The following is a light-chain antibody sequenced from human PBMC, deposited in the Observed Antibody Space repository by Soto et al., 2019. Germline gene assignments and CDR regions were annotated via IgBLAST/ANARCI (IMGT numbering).Light chain of an antibody. Sequence: EIVLTQSPGTLSLSPGERGTLSCRASQNVDSNYLAWYQHKPGQAPRLLIYDASNRATGIPARFSGSGSGTDFTLTISSLEPEDFAVYYCQQRSNWPPITFGQGTRLEVK. CDR2: DAS. CDR1: QNVDSNY. J-gene: IGKJ5*01. CDR3: QQRSNWPPIT. V-gene: IGKV3-11*01.